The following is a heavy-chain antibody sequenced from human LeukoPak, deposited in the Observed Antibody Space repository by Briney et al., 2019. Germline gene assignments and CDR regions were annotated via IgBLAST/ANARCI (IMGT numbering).Heavy chain of an antibody. Sequence: ASVKVSCRTSGYTFAAYYIHWVRQAPGQGLEWMGWGNPNGGGTNYAQKFKDRLTMTRDTSISTEYMELSSLESDDTAVYFCAREGVGGAYAMDVWGQGTTVTVSS. CDR3: AREGVGGAYAMDV. CDR2: GNPNGGGT. CDR1: GYTFAAYY. J-gene: IGHJ6*02. V-gene: IGHV1-2*02. D-gene: IGHD2-21*01.